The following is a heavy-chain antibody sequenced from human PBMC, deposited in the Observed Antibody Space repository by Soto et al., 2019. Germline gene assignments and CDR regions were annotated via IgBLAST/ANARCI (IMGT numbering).Heavy chain of an antibody. CDR1: NGSISGFY. Sequence: PSETLSLTCSVSNGSISGFYWTWIRQPPGKILEWIGYIHYSGRTDYNPSLTSRPTMSVDTSKNQFSLNLKSITAADTAVYYCVRVGVGIGNHFDSWGRGTLVTVSS. CDR3: VRVGVGIGNHFDS. J-gene: IGHJ4*02. V-gene: IGHV4-59*12. D-gene: IGHD1-26*01. CDR2: IHYSGRT.